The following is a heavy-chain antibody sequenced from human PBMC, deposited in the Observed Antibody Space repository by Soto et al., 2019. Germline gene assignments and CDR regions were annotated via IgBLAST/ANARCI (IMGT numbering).Heavy chain of an antibody. Sequence: EVRLVESGGGIVEPGGSLRLSCVTSGFVFDDYAIHWVRQSPRRGLEWVTGISWNSAKIGYADSVKGRFTISRDSAKKSVYLEMTNLRPEDTALYYCAKWALGELLLGGVDVWGQGTTVTVS. D-gene: IGHD3-16*02. CDR3: AKWALGELLLGGVDV. J-gene: IGHJ6*02. V-gene: IGHV3-9*01. CDR1: GFVFDDYA. CDR2: ISWNSAKI.